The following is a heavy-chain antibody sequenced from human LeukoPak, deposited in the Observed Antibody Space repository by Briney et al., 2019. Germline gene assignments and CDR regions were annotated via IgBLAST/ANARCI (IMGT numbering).Heavy chain of an antibody. J-gene: IGHJ5*02. V-gene: IGHV1-18*01. CDR3: AREEGTTGHNWFDP. CDR1: GYTFTSYG. CDR2: ISAYNGNT. D-gene: IGHD1-7*01. Sequence: GASVKVSCKASGYTFTSYGISWVRQAPGQGLEWMGWISAYNGNTNYAQKLQGRVTMTTDTSTSTACMELRSLRSDDTAVYYCAREEGTTGHNWFDPWGQGTLVTVSS.